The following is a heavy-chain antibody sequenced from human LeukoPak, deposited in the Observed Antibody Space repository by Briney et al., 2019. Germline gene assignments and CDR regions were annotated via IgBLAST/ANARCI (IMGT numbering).Heavy chain of an antibody. D-gene: IGHD3-22*01. CDR1: GFTFTGYY. CDR2: INPNSGGT. CDR3: ASPRLPYYYDSSGSTQVFDY. Sequence: GGSLRLSCAASGFTFTGYYMHWVRQAPGQGLEWMGRINPNSGGTNYAQKFQGRVTMTRDTSISTAYMELSRLRSDDTAVYYCASPRLPYYYDSSGSTQVFDYWGQGTLVTVSS. V-gene: IGHV1-2*06. J-gene: IGHJ4*02.